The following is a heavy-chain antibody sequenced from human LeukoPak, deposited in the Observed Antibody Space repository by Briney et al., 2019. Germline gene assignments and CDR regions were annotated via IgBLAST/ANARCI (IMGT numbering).Heavy chain of an antibody. Sequence: KPGGSLRLSCAASGFTFSNHGMNWVRQAPGKGLEWVSGISPSGDITYYADSMKGRFTISRDNSKNTLYLEVIGLTAEDTAVYYCAKDDAWLRFGEWSQGTLVTVSS. CDR3: AKDDAWLRFGE. J-gene: IGHJ4*02. CDR2: ISPSGDIT. CDR1: GFTFSNHG. V-gene: IGHV3-23*01. D-gene: IGHD3-10*01.